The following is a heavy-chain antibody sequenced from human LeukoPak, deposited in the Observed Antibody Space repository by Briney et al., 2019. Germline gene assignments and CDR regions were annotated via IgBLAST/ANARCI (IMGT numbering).Heavy chain of an antibody. Sequence: GGSLRLSCAASGFTFSSDAMSWVRQAPGKRLEWVSAISGSSGSTYYADSVKGRFTISADKSISTAYLQWSSLKASDTAMYYCARSFGGIADSFDYWGQGTLVTVSS. CDR3: ARSFGGIADSFDY. CDR1: GFTFSSDA. V-gene: IGHV3-23*01. D-gene: IGHD6-13*01. J-gene: IGHJ4*02. CDR2: ISGSSGST.